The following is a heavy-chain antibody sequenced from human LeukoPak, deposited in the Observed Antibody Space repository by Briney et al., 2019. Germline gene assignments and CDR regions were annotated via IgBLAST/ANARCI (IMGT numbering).Heavy chain of an antibody. CDR3: ARVMWLRQGREFDY. J-gene: IGHJ4*02. CDR2: IYHSGST. CDR1: GGSISSSSYY. D-gene: IGHD5-12*01. Sequence: SENLSFTCTVSGGSISSSSYYWGWIRQPPGKGLEWIGSIYHSGSTYYNPSLKSRVTISVDTSKNQFSLKLSSVTAADTAVYYCARVMWLRQGREFDYWGQGTLVTVSS. V-gene: IGHV4-39*07.